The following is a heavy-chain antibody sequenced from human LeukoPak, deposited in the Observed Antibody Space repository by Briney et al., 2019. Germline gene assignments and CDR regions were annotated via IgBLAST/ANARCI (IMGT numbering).Heavy chain of an antibody. J-gene: IGHJ4*02. CDR3: ARSHYDILTGYYSNFDY. V-gene: IGHV4-59*01. Sequence: SETLSFTCTVSGGSISSYYWSWIRQPPGKGLEWIGYIYYSGSTNYNPSLKSRVTISVDTSKNQFSLKLSSVTAADTAVYYCARSHYDILTGYYSNFDYWGQGTLVTVSS. CDR1: GGSISSYY. D-gene: IGHD3-9*01. CDR2: IYYSGST.